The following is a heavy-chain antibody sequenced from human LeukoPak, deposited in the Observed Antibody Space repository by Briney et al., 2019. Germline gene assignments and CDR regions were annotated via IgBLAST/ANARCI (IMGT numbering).Heavy chain of an antibody. Sequence: GGSLRLSCVASGFTFSNYWMHWVRQAPGKGLMWAARISYDGSSADHADSAKGRFTISRDNAKNTLYLQMNSLRVEDTGVYYCARRRTIGDYDYWGQGTLVTVSS. J-gene: IGHJ4*02. D-gene: IGHD3-16*01. V-gene: IGHV3-74*01. CDR3: ARRRTIGDYDY. CDR1: GFTFSNYW. CDR2: ISYDGSSA.